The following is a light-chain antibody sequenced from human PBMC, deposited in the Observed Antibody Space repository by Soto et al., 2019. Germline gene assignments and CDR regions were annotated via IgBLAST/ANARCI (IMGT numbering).Light chain of an antibody. Sequence: EIVMTQSPATLSVSPGERVTLSCRASQSLSSNYLAWYQQKPGQAPRLLIYGASSRATGIPARFSGSGSGTDFTLTISSLEPEDFAVYYCQQRSNWPLTFGGGTKVHIK. CDR2: GAS. J-gene: IGKJ4*01. CDR1: QSLSSNY. V-gene: IGKV3D-20*02. CDR3: QQRSNWPLT.